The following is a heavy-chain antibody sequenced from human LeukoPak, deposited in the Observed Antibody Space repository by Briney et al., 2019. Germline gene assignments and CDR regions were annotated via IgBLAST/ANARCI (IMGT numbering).Heavy chain of an antibody. CDR3: LRESNWGALGDP. J-gene: IGHJ5*02. D-gene: IGHD7-27*01. V-gene: IGHV6-1*01. CDR1: GDSVSSNGAS. CDR2: TYYRSKWFN. Sequence: SQTLPLTCAISGDSVSSNGASWNWIRQSPSRGLEWLGRTYYRSKWFNDYAVSVKSRITINPDTSKNQFSLQVNSVTPEDTAVYYCLRESNWGALGDPWGQGTLVTVSS.